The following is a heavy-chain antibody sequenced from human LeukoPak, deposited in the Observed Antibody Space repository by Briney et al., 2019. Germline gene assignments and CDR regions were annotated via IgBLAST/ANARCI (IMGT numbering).Heavy chain of an antibody. Sequence: GASVKVSCKASGYTFTNFDINWVRQASGQGLQWMGWMNPNSGNTGYAQKFQGRVTMTRNTSISTAYMELSSLRSEDTAVYYCASRYGSGSQYFDYWGQGTLVTVSS. V-gene: IGHV1-8*01. J-gene: IGHJ4*02. CDR2: MNPNSGNT. CDR3: ASRYGSGSQYFDY. CDR1: GYTFTNFD. D-gene: IGHD3-10*01.